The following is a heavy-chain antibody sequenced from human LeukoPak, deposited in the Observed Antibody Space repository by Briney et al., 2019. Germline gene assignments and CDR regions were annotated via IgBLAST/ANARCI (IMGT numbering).Heavy chain of an antibody. CDR3: ARGNLRAYKNGWSMDV. Sequence: HPGGSLRLSCAASEFTFSSYEMNWVRQAPRKGLEWVSYIGSSDSVTCYADSVKDRFTISRDSAKNSLFLQMNSLRAEDTAVYHCARGNLRAYKNGWSMDVWGQGTTVTVSS. J-gene: IGHJ6*02. CDR1: EFTFSSYE. D-gene: IGHD6-19*01. CDR2: IGSSDSVT. V-gene: IGHV3-48*03.